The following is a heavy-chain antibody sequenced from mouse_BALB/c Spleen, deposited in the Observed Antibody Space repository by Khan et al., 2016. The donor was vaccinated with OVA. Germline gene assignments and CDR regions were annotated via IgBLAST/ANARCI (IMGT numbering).Heavy chain of an antibody. CDR3: ARGGYSSFAY. D-gene: IGHD1-3*01. J-gene: IGHJ3*01. V-gene: IGHV1-5*01. CDR2: ISPGNGDT. Sequence: EVQLQQSGTVLARPGASVKMSCKASGYSFTSYLIHWVKQRPGQGLEWIGDISPGNGDTTYNQKFKDKAKLTAGTSANTAYMELSSLTNEDSAVLYCARGGYSSFAYWGQGTLVTVSA. CDR1: GYSFTSYL.